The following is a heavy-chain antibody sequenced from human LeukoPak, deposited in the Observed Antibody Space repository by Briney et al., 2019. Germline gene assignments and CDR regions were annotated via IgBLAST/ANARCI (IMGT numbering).Heavy chain of an antibody. CDR2: IYSGGST. V-gene: IGHV3-66*02. CDR3: ARVERKNWFDP. CDR1: GFTVSSNY. J-gene: IGHJ5*02. Sequence: GGSLRLSCAASGFTVSSNYMSWVRQAPGKGLEWVSVIYSGGSTYYADFVKGRFTISRDNSKNTLYLQMNSLRAEDTAVYYCARVERKNWFDPWGQGTLVTVSS. D-gene: IGHD1-1*01.